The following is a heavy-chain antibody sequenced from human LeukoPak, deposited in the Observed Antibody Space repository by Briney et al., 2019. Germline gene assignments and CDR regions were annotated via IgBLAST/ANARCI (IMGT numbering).Heavy chain of an antibody. CDR1: GFTFSTYS. J-gene: IGHJ4*02. D-gene: IGHD6-19*01. CDR3: AHMSGWNFDY. Sequence: GGSLRLSCAASGFTFSTYSMNWVRQAPGKGLEWVSSISSGGGYIYYADSVKGRFTVSRDIAKNSLYLQMNSLRAEDTAVYYCAHMSGWNFDYWGQGTLVTVSS. V-gene: IGHV3-21*01. CDR2: ISSGGGYI.